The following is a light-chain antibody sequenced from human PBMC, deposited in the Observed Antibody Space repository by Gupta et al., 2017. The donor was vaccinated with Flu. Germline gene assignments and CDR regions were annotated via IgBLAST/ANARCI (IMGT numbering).Light chain of an antibody. Sequence: TTSITGSSKNSGTKDVSWYQQLPGAAPELLIYEYSKRPSGIPDRFSGSKSGTTATLGITGIQTGDEADYYCATWDSSLSGEVFGGGTKLTVL. CDR1: SKNSGTKD. V-gene: IGLV1-51*02. J-gene: IGLJ3*02. CDR3: ATWDSSLSGEV. CDR2: EYS.